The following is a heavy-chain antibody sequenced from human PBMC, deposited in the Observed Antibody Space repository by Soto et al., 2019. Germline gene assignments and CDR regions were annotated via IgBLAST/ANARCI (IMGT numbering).Heavy chain of an antibody. CDR3: ARAPVGLDTISYFDY. CDR2: NYNGGST. V-gene: IGHV4-30-4*01. Sequence: PSETLSLTCTVSGDSVSSVGFHWAWLRRPPGKGLEWISYNYNGGSTYHRPSLESRMHTSLDATRNHYALRLTSVTAADTAVYFCARAPVGLDTISYFDYWGQGKLVTVSS. D-gene: IGHD3-3*01. J-gene: IGHJ4*02. CDR1: GDSVSSVGFH.